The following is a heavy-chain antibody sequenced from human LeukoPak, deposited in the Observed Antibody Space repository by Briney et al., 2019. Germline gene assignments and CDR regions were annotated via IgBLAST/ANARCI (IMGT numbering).Heavy chain of an antibody. Sequence: PGGSLRLSCAASGFTFSSYGMHWVRQAPGKGLEWVAVIWYDGSNKYYADSVKGRFTISRDTAKNTLYLQMSSLRAEDTAVYYCARTLADAFDIWGQGTMVTVSS. D-gene: IGHD3-3*02. CDR1: GFTFSSYG. V-gene: IGHV3-33*01. CDR3: ARTLADAFDI. CDR2: IWYDGSNK. J-gene: IGHJ3*02.